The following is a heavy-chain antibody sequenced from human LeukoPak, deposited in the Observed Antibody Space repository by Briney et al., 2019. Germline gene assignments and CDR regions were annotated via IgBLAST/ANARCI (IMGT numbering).Heavy chain of an antibody. V-gene: IGHV4-59*11. CDR2: IYYTGTT. CDR3: ARFSWGCSTASCYLIN. Sequence: SETLSLTCTVGGGSLSGHYWGWIRQPPGEGLELVGHIYYTGTTFYNPSLNSRVTSTLDTSRVQFSLRLTSVIAADTAVYYCARFSWGCSTASCYLINWGQEALVTVSS. J-gene: IGHJ4*02. CDR1: GGSLSGHY. D-gene: IGHD2-2*01.